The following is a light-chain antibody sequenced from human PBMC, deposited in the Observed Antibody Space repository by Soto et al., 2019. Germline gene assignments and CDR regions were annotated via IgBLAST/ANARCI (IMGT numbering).Light chain of an antibody. CDR3: QQCSDWPPWT. CDR2: GAS. V-gene: IGKV3D-15*01. J-gene: IGKJ1*01. CDR1: QSIKGT. Sequence: EIVLTQFPATLSLSPGETATLSCRASQSIKGTLIWYQQKPGQAPRRLIYGASTRATGTPARFSGSGSGTEFTLTISSLQSEDFAVYYCQQCSDWPPWTFGQGTKIEI.